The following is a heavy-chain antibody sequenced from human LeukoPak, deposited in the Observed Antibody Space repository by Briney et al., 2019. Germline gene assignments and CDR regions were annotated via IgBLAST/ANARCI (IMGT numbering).Heavy chain of an antibody. Sequence: GGSLRLSCAASGFTFSSFWMSWVRQAPGKGLEWVANINQDGSNKYYVDSLKGRFTISRDNAKNSLFLQMNRLRAEDTAVYYCERDIAVAANHDSWGQGTLVTVSS. V-gene: IGHV3-7*05. CDR3: ERDIAVAANHDS. J-gene: IGHJ4*02. D-gene: IGHD6-19*01. CDR2: INQDGSNK. CDR1: GFTFSSFW.